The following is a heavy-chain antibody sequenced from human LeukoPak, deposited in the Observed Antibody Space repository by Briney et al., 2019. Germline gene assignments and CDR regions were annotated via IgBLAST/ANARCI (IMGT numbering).Heavy chain of an antibody. V-gene: IGHV3-9*01. D-gene: IGHD3-22*01. Sequence: GGSLRLSCAASGFTFDDYAMHWVRQAPGKGLEWVSGISWNSGSIGYADSVKGRFAISRDNAKNSLYLQMNSLRAEDTALYYCAKDQHSGYSWFDPWGQGTLVTVSS. CDR2: ISWNSGSI. J-gene: IGHJ5*02. CDR3: AKDQHSGYSWFDP. CDR1: GFTFDDYA.